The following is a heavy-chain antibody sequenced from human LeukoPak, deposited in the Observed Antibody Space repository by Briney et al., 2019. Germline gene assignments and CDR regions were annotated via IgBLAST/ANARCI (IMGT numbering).Heavy chain of an antibody. Sequence: PGRSLRLSCAASGFTFSSYAMHWVRQAPGKGLEWVAVISYDGSNKYYADSVKGRFTISRDNSKNTLYLQMNSLRAEDTAVYYCARDQAYYYYSSEAFDIWGQGTMVTVFS. CDR2: ISYDGSNK. V-gene: IGHV3-30-3*01. J-gene: IGHJ3*02. CDR3: ARDQAYYYYSSEAFDI. D-gene: IGHD3-22*01. CDR1: GFTFSSYA.